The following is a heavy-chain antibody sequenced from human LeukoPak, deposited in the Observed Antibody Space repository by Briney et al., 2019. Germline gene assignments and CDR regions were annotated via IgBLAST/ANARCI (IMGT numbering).Heavy chain of an antibody. V-gene: IGHV3-48*03. CDR3: ARDLQTYYGFWSGFDY. D-gene: IGHD3-3*01. CDR1: GFTFSSYE. CDR2: ISSSGSTI. J-gene: IGHJ4*02. Sequence: GGSLRLSCAASGFTFSSYEMNWVRQAPGKGLEWVSYISSSGSTIYYADSVKGRFTISRDNAKNSLYLQMNSLRAEDTAVYYCARDLQTYYGFWSGFDYWGQGTLVTVSS.